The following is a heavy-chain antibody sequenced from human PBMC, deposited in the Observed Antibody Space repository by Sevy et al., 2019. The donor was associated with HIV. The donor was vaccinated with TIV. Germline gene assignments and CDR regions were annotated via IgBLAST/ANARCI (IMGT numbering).Heavy chain of an antibody. CDR3: AADVRSHEGHGFDP. CDR1: GGSISSGDYY. CDR2: IYYSGIN. D-gene: IGHD6-13*01. Sequence: SETLSLTCTVSGGSISSGDYYWSWIRQPPGKGLEWIGYIYYSGINYYNPSLKSRVTISVDTSKTQFSLKLSSVTAAGTAVYYCAADVRSHEGHGFDPWGQGTLVTVSS. J-gene: IGHJ5*02. V-gene: IGHV4-30-4*01.